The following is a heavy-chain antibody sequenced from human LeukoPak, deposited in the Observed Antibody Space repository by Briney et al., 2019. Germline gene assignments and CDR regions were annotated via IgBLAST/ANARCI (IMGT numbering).Heavy chain of an antibody. CDR3: ARDVWLVVVPAAMLLGTGRGPLDY. CDR1: GFTFSSYS. J-gene: IGHJ4*02. V-gene: IGHV3-21*01. CDR2: ISSSSSYI. D-gene: IGHD2-2*01. Sequence: GGSLRLSCAASGFTFSSYSMNWVRQAPGKGLEWVSSISSSSSYIYYADSVKGRFTISRDNAKNSLYLQMNSLRAEDTAVYYCARDVWLVVVPAAMLLGTGRGPLDYWGQGTLVTVSS.